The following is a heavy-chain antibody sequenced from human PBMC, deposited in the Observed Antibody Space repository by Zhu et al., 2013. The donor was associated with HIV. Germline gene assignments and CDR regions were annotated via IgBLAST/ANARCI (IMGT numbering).Heavy chain of an antibody. CDR1: GYTFTSYY. CDR3: ASSSHGSYHLGY. J-gene: IGHJ4*02. CDR2: INPSGGSA. D-gene: IGHD1-26*01. Sequence: QVQLVQSGAEVKKPGPSVKVSCKASGYTFTSYYMHWVRQAPGQGLEWMGIINPSGGSASYAQKFQGRVTMTRDTSTSTVYMELSSLRSEDTAVYYCASSSHGSYHLGYWGQGTLVTVS. V-gene: IGHV1-46*01.